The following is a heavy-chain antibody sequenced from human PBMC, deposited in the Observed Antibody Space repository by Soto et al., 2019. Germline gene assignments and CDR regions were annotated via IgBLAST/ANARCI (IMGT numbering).Heavy chain of an antibody. CDR3: TKDYHNYWSGYYAH. V-gene: IGHV3-9*01. CDR1: GLDVSGNY. J-gene: IGHJ4*02. CDR2: ISWDSGIR. D-gene: IGHD3-3*01. Sequence: PGGSLRLSCAVSGLDVSGNYMTWVRQAPGKGLEWVSSISWDSGIREYADSVKGRFTISRDNAKNSLYLEMDSLRADDTALYYCTKDYHNYWSGYYAHWGQGTPVTV.